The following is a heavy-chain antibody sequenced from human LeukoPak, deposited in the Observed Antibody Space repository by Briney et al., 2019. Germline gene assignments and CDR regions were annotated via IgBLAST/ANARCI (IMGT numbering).Heavy chain of an antibody. CDR2: VFHSGST. CDR1: GYSISSGYY. V-gene: IGHV4-38-2*02. J-gene: IGHJ5*02. CDR3: ATRPGLNWFDP. Sequence: PSETLSLTCTVSGYSISSGYYWGWIRQPPGQGLEWIGSVFHSGSTYYNPSLKSRVTISVDTSKNQFSLKLSSVTAADTAVYYCATRPGLNWFDPWGQGTLVTVSS.